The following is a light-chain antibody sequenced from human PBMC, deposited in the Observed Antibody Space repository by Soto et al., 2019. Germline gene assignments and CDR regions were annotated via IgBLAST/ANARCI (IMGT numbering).Light chain of an antibody. CDR1: QSVFYSSNNKNY. CDR3: QQYYITPLT. Sequence: DIVMTQSPDSLAVSLGERATINCKCSQSVFYSSNNKNYLAWYQQKPGQPPKLLIYWASTRESGVPDRFSGSGSGTDFTLTISSLQAEDVAVYYCQQYYITPLTFGPGTKVDLK. J-gene: IGKJ3*01. CDR2: WAS. V-gene: IGKV4-1*01.